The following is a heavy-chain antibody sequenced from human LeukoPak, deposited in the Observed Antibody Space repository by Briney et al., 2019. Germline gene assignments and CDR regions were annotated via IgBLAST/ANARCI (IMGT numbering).Heavy chain of an antibody. J-gene: IGHJ4*02. CDR2: INEDGSDK. V-gene: IGHV3-7*01. D-gene: IGHD3-10*01. Sequence: PGGSLRLSCAGSGFIFSDYWMTWVRQAPEKGLEWVANINEDGSDKYYGDSVKGRFTISRDNAKNSLYLQMDSLRAEDTAVYFCAREVPTGTDYFDYWGQGTLVTVFS. CDR1: GFIFSDYW. CDR3: AREVPTGTDYFDY.